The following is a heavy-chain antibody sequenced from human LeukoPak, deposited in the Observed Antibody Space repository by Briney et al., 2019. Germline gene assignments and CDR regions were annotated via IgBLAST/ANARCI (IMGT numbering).Heavy chain of an antibody. CDR2: INPSGGST. J-gene: IGHJ4*02. V-gene: IGHV1-46*01. Sequence: ASVKVSCKASGYTFTRYYMHGVRQAPGQGLEWMGLINPSGGSTSYAQKFQGRVTMTRNMSTSTVYMELSSLRSEDTAVYYCAKDKDYDSSLKYYFDYWGQGTLVTVSS. CDR3: AKDKDYDSSLKYYFDY. CDR1: GYTFTRYY. D-gene: IGHD3-22*01.